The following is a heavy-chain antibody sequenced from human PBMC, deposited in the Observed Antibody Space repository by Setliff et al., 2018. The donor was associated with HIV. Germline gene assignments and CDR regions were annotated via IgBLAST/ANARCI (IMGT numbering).Heavy chain of an antibody. CDR3: ARGLSVYSYANVYYYHGMDV. CDR2: IYHSGST. CDR1: GYSISSGYY. J-gene: IGHJ6*02. Sequence: SETLSLTCTVSGYSISSGYYWGWIRQPPGKGLEWIGSIYHSGSTYYNPSLKSRVTISVDTSKNQFSLKMTSVTAADTAVYYCARGLSVYSYANVYYYHGMDVWGQGTTVTSP. D-gene: IGHD5-18*01. V-gene: IGHV4-38-2*02.